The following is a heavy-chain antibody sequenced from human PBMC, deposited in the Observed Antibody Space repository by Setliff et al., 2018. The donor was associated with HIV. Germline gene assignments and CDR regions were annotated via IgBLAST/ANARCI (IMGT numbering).Heavy chain of an antibody. J-gene: IGHJ4*02. CDR2: IYSSGST. Sequence: SETLSLTCTVSGGSISSYYWSWIRQPPGKGLEWLGHIYSSGSTKYHASLKSRVTISIDTSKNQISLKLSSVTAADTAVYYCARGLNYYGSGSYLPLGYWGQGTLVTVSS. V-gene: IGHV4-59*12. D-gene: IGHD3-10*01. CDR1: GGSISSYY. CDR3: ARGLNYYGSGSYLPLGY.